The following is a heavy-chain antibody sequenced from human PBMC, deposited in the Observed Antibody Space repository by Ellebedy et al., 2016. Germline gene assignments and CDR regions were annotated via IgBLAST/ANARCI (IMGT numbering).Heavy chain of an antibody. CDR2: INTDGSDT. D-gene: IGHD1-26*01. CDR3: ARGYSGTYRVDY. J-gene: IGHJ4*02. V-gene: IGHV3-74*01. Sequence: HTGGSLRLSCAASGFTFRNYWMHWIRQVPGKGLVWVSRINTDGSDTSYADSVKGRFTISRDNVKNTLSLQMNSLRADDTAVYYCARGYSGTYRVDYWGQGTLVTVSS. CDR1: GFTFRNYW.